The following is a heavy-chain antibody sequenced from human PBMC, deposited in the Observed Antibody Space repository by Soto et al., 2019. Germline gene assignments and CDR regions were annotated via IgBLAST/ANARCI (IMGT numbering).Heavy chain of an antibody. CDR1: GYTFTGYY. CDR2: INPNSGGT. V-gene: IGHV1-2*02. Sequence: QVQLVQSGAEVKKPGASVKVSCKASGYTFTGYYMHWVRQAPGQGLEWMGWINPNSGGTNYAQKFQGRVTMTRDTSISTAYMELSRLRSDDTAVYYCARADLEVQGVLMVYAIDYYYYGMDVWGQGTTVTVSS. D-gene: IGHD2-8*01. CDR3: ARADLEVQGVLMVYAIDYYYYGMDV. J-gene: IGHJ6*02.